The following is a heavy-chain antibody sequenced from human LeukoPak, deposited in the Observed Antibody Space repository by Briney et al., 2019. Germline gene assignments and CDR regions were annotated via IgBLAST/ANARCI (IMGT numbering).Heavy chain of an antibody. V-gene: IGHV3-23*01. Sequence: GGSLRLSCAASGFTFSSYSMNWVRQAPGKGLEWVSAISGSGGSTYYADSVKGRFTISRDNSKNTLYLQMNSLRAEDTAVYYCAKDQDSSGWPSPFDYWGQGTLVTVSS. CDR2: ISGSGGST. J-gene: IGHJ4*02. D-gene: IGHD6-19*01. CDR3: AKDQDSSGWPSPFDY. CDR1: GFTFSSYS.